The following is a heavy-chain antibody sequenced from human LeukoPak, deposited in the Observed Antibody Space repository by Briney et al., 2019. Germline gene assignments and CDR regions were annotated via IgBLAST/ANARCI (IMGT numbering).Heavy chain of an antibody. D-gene: IGHD4-17*01. CDR3: ARDPNGDYIGTFDM. CDR2: ISGSGGST. CDR1: EFTFSSYG. Sequence: GGSLRLSCAASEFTFSSYGMSWVRQAPGEGLEWVSSISGSGGSTQYADSVQGRFAISRDNPKNTLYLQMNSLRVEDTAVYFCARDPNGDYIGTFDMWGRGTMVTVSS. V-gene: IGHV3-23*01. J-gene: IGHJ3*02.